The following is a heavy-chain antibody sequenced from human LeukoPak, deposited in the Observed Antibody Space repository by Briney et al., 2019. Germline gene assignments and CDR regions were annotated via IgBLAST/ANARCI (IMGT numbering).Heavy chain of an antibody. CDR1: GYSFTSYG. Sequence: ASVKVSCKASGYSFTSYGISWVRQAPGQGLEWMGWISAYNGNTNYAQKLQGRVTMPPHTSTSTAYMELRSLRSDDTAVYYCARDETIAVAAPGYWGQGTLVTVS. CDR3: ARDETIAVAAPGY. D-gene: IGHD6-19*01. CDR2: ISAYNGNT. J-gene: IGHJ4*02. V-gene: IGHV1-18*01.